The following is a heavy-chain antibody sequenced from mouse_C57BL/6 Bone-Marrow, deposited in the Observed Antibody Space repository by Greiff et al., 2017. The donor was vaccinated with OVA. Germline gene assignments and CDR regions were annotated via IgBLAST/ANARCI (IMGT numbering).Heavy chain of an antibody. J-gene: IGHJ2*01. CDR1: GYTFTSYG. D-gene: IGHD1-1*01. V-gene: IGHV1-81*01. CDR2: IYPRSGNT. CDR3: ARSPPIYAVDY. Sequence: QVQLQQSGAELVRPGASVKLSCKASGYTFTSYGISWVKQRTGKSLEWIGEIYPRSGNTYYNEKFKGQATMTADKSSSTVYMELSSLSSEDSAVYYCARSPPIYAVDYWGQGTTLTVSA.